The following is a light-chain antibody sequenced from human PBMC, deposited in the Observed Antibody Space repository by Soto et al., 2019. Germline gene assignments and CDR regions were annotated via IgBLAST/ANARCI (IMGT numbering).Light chain of an antibody. CDR3: QQYKSYSTST. CDR1: QSISTW. V-gene: IGKV1-5*01. Sequence: DMQMTQSPSTLSASVADRVTITCRASQSISTWLAWYQQKPGKAPNLLIYDASSLESGVPSRFSGSGSGTEFTLTISSLQPDDFATYYCQQYKSYSTSTFGQGTKVDIK. CDR2: DAS. J-gene: IGKJ1*01.